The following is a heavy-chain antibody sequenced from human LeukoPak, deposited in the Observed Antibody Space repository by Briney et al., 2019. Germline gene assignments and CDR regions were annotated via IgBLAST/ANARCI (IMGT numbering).Heavy chain of an antibody. CDR3: AIVGQADGFDWPSDNYYYYYGMDV. CDR2: ISGSGGST. V-gene: IGHV3-23*01. J-gene: IGHJ6*04. Sequence: GGSLRLSCAASGFTFSSYAMSWVRQAPGKGLEWVSAISGSGGSTYYADSVKGRFTISRDNSKNTLYLQMNSLRAEDTAVYYCAIVGQADGFDWPSDNYYYYYGMDVWGKGTTVTVSS. CDR1: GFTFSSYA. D-gene: IGHD3-9*01.